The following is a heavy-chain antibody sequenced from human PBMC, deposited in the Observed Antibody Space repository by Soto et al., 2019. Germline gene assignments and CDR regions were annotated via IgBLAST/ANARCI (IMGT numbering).Heavy chain of an antibody. CDR1: GFTFSSYG. CDR2: ISYDGSNK. D-gene: IGHD6-6*01. CDR3: AKDRIAARRRGYYYGMDV. Sequence: QVQLVESGGGVVQPGRSLRLSCAASGFTFSSYGMHWVRQAPGKGLEWVAVISYDGSNKYYADSVKGRFTISRDNSKNTLYLQMNSLRAEDTAVYYCAKDRIAARRRGYYYGMDVWGQGTTVTVSS. V-gene: IGHV3-30*18. J-gene: IGHJ6*02.